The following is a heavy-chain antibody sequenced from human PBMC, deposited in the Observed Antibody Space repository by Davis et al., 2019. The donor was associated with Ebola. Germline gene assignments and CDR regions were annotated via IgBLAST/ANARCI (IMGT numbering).Heavy chain of an antibody. V-gene: IGHV1-69*06. CDR1: GGTFSSYA. J-gene: IGHJ6*02. CDR2: IIPIFGTA. CDR3: ARDRLSSSWYYYGMDV. Sequence: AASVKVSCKASGGTFSSYAISWVRQAPGQGLEWMGGIIPIFGTANYAQKFQGRVTITADKSTSTAYMELSSLRSEDTAVYYCARDRLSSSWYYYGMDVWGQGTTVTVSS. D-gene: IGHD6-13*01.